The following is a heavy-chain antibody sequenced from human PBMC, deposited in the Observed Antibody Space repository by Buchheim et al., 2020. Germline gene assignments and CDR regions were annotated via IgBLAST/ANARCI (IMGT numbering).Heavy chain of an antibody. Sequence: EVRLVESGGTLVQPGGSLRLSCSTSGFTFSDYDLHWVRQSPGRGLEWVSAITFAGVTYYPDSMKGRFTISRDNGKNSLYLDMSDLRVGDTAVYYCAKDMVRFLEWLPTDPYYYGMDVWGQGTT. J-gene: IGHJ6*02. CDR3: AKDMVRFLEWLPTDPYYYGMDV. D-gene: IGHD3-3*01. CDR2: ITFAGVT. CDR1: GFTFSDYD. V-gene: IGHV3-13*01.